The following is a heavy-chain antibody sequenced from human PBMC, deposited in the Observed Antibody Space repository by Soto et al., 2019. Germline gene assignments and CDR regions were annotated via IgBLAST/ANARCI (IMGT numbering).Heavy chain of an antibody. CDR3: AKDWQLVLGYFDL. V-gene: IGHV3-30*18. J-gene: IGHJ2*01. D-gene: IGHD6-6*01. CDR2: ISYDGSNK. Sequence: QVQLVESGGGVVQPGRSLRLSCAASGFTLSSYGMHWVRQAPGKGLEWVAVISYDGSNKYYADSVKGRFTISRDNSKNTLYLQMNSLIAEDTAVYYCAKDWQLVLGYFDLWGRGTLVTVSS. CDR1: GFTLSSYG.